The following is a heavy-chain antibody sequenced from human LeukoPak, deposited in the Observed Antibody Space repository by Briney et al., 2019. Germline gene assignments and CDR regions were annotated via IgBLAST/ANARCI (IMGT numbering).Heavy chain of an antibody. Sequence: PGGSLRLSCTASGFTFGSYAMTWVRQAPGKGLEWVSAVSGSGGNTYYADSFKGRFTISRDNSKNTLYLQMDSLRAEDTAVYYCTKRPGSGYPTPFDYWGQGTLVTVSS. D-gene: IGHD3-3*01. V-gene: IGHV3-23*01. CDR2: VSGSGGNT. CDR1: GFTFGSYA. J-gene: IGHJ4*02. CDR3: TKRPGSGYPTPFDY.